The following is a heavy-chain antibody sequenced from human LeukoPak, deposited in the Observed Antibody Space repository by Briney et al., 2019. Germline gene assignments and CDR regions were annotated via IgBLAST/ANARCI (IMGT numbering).Heavy chain of an antibody. J-gene: IGHJ3*02. V-gene: IGHV4-59*01. CDR1: GVSITSYY. CDR2: IYHSGST. CDR3: ARDLYSGYDWVGFNI. Sequence: PSETLSLTCTVSGVSITSYYWSWIRQPPGKGLEWIGSIYHSGSTNDNPSLKSRVTTSVDTSKNQFSLKLSSVTAADTAVYYCARDLYSGYDWVGFNIWGQGTVVTVSS. D-gene: IGHD5-12*01.